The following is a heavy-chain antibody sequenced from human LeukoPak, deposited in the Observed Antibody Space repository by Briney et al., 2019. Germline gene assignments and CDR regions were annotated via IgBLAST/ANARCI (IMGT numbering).Heavy chain of an antibody. CDR2: INPSGGST. J-gene: IGHJ3*02. Sequence: ASVKVSCKASGYTFTSYYMHWVRQAPGQGLEWMGIINPSGGSTSYAQKFQGRVTMTRDTSTSTVYMELSSLRSEDTAVYYCARGHIVVVTGGYAFDIWGQGTMVTASS. V-gene: IGHV1-46*01. CDR3: ARGHIVVVTGGYAFDI. D-gene: IGHD2-21*02. CDR1: GYTFTSYY.